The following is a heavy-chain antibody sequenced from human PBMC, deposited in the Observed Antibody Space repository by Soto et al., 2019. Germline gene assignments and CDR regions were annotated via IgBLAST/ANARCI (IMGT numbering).Heavy chain of an antibody. D-gene: IGHD3-10*01. V-gene: IGHV3-30-3*01. Sequence: QVQLVESGGGVVQPGRSLRLSCAASGFTFSSYPIHWVRQAPGKGLEWVGSISYDGTSEDFADSLRCRFTLSRDNSKNMLWLQMNSLRSDDTAVYYCLRDSSGWFDFWGQGTLVTVSS. CDR3: LRDSSGWFDF. CDR1: GFTFSSYP. J-gene: IGHJ5*01. CDR2: ISYDGTSE.